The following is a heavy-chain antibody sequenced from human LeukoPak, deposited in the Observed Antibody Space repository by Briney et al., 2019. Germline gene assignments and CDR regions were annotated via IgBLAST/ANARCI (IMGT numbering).Heavy chain of an antibody. J-gene: IGHJ4*02. Sequence: ASVKVSCKASGYTFTSYGISWVRQAPGQGLGWMGSISPYNGNTNYAQKLQGRVTMTTDTSTGTAYMELRSLRSDDTAVYYCARDQYDYVWGSYRPYFDYWGQGTLVTVSS. CDR1: GYTFTSYG. CDR3: ARDQYDYVWGSYRPYFDY. CDR2: ISPYNGNT. V-gene: IGHV1-18*01. D-gene: IGHD3-16*02.